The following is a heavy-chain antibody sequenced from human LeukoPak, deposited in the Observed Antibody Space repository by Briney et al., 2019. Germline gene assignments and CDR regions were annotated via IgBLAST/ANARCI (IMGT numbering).Heavy chain of an antibody. Sequence: SETLSLTCTVSGGSISSYYWSWIRQPPGKGLEWIGYIYYSGSTNYNPSLKSRVTISVDTSKNQSSLKLSSVTAADTAVYYCARDRRFIVGPTGDYFDYWGQGTLVTVSS. V-gene: IGHV4-59*12. D-gene: IGHD1-26*01. CDR2: IYYSGST. J-gene: IGHJ4*02. CDR1: GGSISSYY. CDR3: ARDRRFIVGPTGDYFDY.